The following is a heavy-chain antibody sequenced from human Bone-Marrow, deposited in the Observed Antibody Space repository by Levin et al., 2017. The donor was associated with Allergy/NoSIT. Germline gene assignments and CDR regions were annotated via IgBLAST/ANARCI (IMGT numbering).Heavy chain of an antibody. CDR2: IKQDGSEK. V-gene: IGHV3-7*01. CDR1: GFTFSSYW. D-gene: IGHD1-26*01. CDR3: AREVVGAWGFDY. J-gene: IGHJ4*02. Sequence: GESLKISCAASGFTFSSYWMSWVRQAPGKGLEWVANIKQDGSEKYYVDSVKGRFTISRDNAKNSLYLQMNSLRAEDTAVYYCAREVVGAWGFDYWGQGTLVTVSS.